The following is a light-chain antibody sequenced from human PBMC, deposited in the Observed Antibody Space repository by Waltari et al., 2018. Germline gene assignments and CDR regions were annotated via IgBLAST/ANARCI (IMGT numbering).Light chain of an antibody. CDR2: SDN. V-gene: IGLV1-44*01. Sequence: QSVLTQPPSASGTPGPKVTMSCSGGSSNLRSNTVNWYQQPPGTAPKLLIYSDNQRPSGVPDRFSGSKSGTSASLAISGLQSEDEADYHCAAWEDSLNGPVFGGGTKLTVL. CDR3: AAWEDSLNGPV. J-gene: IGLJ2*01. CDR1: SSNLRSNT.